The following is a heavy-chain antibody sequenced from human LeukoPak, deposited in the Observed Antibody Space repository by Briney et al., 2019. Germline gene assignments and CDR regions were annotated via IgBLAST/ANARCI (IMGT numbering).Heavy chain of an antibody. CDR2: IYSGGST. CDR1: GFTVSSNY. J-gene: IGHJ6*02. Sequence: GGSLRLSCAASGFTVSSNYMSWVRQAPGKGLEWVSVIYSGGSTYYADSVKGRFTISRDNSKNTLYLQMNSLRAEDTAVYYCARDGSSRVLRYFDWLLYGMDVWGQGTTVTVSS. D-gene: IGHD3-9*01. V-gene: IGHV3-53*01. CDR3: ARDGSSRVLRYFDWLLYGMDV.